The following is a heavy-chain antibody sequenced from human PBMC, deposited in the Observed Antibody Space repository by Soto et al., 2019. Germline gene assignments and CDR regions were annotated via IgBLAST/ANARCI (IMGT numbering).Heavy chain of an antibody. CDR1: GFTFSSYW. CDR2: IKQDGSEK. J-gene: IGHJ4*02. V-gene: IGHV3-7*03. Sequence: GGSLRLSCAASGFTFSSYWMSWVRQAPGKGLEWVANIKQDGSEKYYVDSVKGRFTISRDNAKNSLYLQMNNLRAEDTAVYYCATGRHDSSDSYRDYWGQGTPVTVSS. D-gene: IGHD3-22*01. CDR3: ATGRHDSSDSYRDY.